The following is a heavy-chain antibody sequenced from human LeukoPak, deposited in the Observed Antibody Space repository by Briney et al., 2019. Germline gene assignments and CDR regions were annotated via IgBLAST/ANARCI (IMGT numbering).Heavy chain of an antibody. CDR2: IYYSGST. D-gene: IGHD3-22*01. CDR1: GGSISSYY. J-gene: IGHJ4*02. V-gene: IGHV4-59*01. Sequence: SETLSLTCTVSGGSISSYYWSWIRQPPGKGLEWIGYIYYSGSTNYNTSLKSGVTISVGTSKHQFSLKLSSVTAADTAVYYCASHSSGSKYYFDYWGQGTLVTVSS. CDR3: ASHSSGSKYYFDY.